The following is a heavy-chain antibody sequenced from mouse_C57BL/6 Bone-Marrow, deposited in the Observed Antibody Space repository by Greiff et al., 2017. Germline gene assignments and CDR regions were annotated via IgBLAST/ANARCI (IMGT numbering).Heavy chain of an antibody. J-gene: IGHJ1*03. Sequence: EVQLVESGGGLVKPGGSLKLSCAASGFTFSSYTMSWVRQTPEKRLQWVAAISGGGGNTYYPDSVKGRFPISRDNDKNILYLQMSSLMSEDTALYYCSRQVTTVLATKYFDVWGTGTTVTVSS. D-gene: IGHD1-1*01. CDR3: SRQVTTVLATKYFDV. V-gene: IGHV5-9*01. CDR2: ISGGGGNT. CDR1: GFTFSSYT.